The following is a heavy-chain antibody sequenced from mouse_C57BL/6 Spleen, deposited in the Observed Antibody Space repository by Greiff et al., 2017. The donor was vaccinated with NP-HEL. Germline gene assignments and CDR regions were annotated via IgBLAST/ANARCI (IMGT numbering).Heavy chain of an antibody. J-gene: IGHJ3*01. Sequence: EVQLVESGGGLVQPGGSMKLSCVASGFTFSNYWMNWVRQSPEKGLEWVAQIRLKSDNYATHYAESVKGRFTISRDDSKSSVYLQMNNLRAEDTGIYYCTRYGSSYGWFAYWGQGTLVTVSA. CDR3: TRYGSSYGWFAY. D-gene: IGHD1-1*01. CDR1: GFTFSNYW. CDR2: IRLKSDNYAT. V-gene: IGHV6-3*01.